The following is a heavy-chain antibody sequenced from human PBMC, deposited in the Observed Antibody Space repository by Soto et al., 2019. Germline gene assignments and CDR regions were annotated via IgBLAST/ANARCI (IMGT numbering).Heavy chain of an antibody. CDR2: ISAYNGNT. Sequence: QVQLVQSGAEVKKPGASVKVSCKASGYTFTSYGISWVRQAPGQGLEWMGWISAYNGNTNYAQKLQGRVTMTTDTTTSSAYMELRSLRPDGTAVYYCARSPYCGGDCFNCFDPWGQGTLVTVSS. V-gene: IGHV1-18*01. J-gene: IGHJ5*02. CDR3: ARSPYCGGDCFNCFDP. CDR1: GYTFTSYG. D-gene: IGHD2-21*02.